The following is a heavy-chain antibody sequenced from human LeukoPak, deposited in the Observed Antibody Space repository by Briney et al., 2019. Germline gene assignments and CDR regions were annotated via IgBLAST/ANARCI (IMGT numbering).Heavy chain of an antibody. Sequence: SQTLSLTCTVSGGSINSGGYYWSWIRQHPGKGLEWIGYIYYSGSTYYNPSLKSRVSISVDTSKNQFSLKLSSVTAADTAAYYCAREVERWYFDLWGRGTLVTVSS. J-gene: IGHJ2*01. V-gene: IGHV4-31*03. CDR3: AREVERWYFDL. CDR2: IYYSGST. D-gene: IGHD1-26*01. CDR1: GGSINSGGYY.